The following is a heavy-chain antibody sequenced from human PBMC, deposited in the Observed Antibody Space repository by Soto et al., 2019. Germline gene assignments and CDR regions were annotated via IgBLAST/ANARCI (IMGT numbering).Heavy chain of an antibody. D-gene: IGHD3-16*01. Sequence: GGSLRLSCAASGFTFSSYSMNWVRQAPGKGLEWVSSISRSSSYIYYADSVKGRFTISRDNAKNSLYLQMNSLRAEDSAVYYCARDLHDYVSFRFDPWGQGTLVTVSS. CDR2: ISRSSSYI. CDR1: GFTFSSYS. V-gene: IGHV3-21*01. CDR3: ARDLHDYVSFRFDP. J-gene: IGHJ5*02.